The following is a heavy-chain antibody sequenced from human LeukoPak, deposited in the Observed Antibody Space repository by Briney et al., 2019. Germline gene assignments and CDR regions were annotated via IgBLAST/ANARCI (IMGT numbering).Heavy chain of an antibody. CDR1: GFTFSRYS. V-gene: IGHV3-21*01. Sequence: GGSLRLSCAASGFTFSRYSMNWVRQAPGKGLEWVSSISTSSTYIYYADSVKGRFTISRDNAKNSLFLQMNSLRAEDTAVYYCARGSTTLDYWGQGTLVTVPS. J-gene: IGHJ4*02. CDR3: ARGSTTLDY. CDR2: ISTSSTYI. D-gene: IGHD1-26*01.